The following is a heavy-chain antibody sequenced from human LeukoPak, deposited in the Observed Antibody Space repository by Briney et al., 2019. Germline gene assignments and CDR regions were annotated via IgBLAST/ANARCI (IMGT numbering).Heavy chain of an antibody. CDR1: GFTFSSYA. CDR3: ARDKGLYGSGSYYWFDP. J-gene: IGHJ5*02. Sequence: SGRSLRLSCAASGFTFSSYAMHWVRQAPGKGLEWVAFISYDGSNKYYADSVKGRFTISRDNSKNTLYLQMNSLRAEDTAVYYCARDKGLYGSGSYYWFDPWGQGTLVTVSS. V-gene: IGHV3-30*04. D-gene: IGHD3-10*01. CDR2: ISYDGSNK.